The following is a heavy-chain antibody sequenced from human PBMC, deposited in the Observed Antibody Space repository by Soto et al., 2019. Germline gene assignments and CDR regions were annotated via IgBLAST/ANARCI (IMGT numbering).Heavy chain of an antibody. V-gene: IGHV3-11*01. J-gene: IGHJ3*02. CDR2: ISSSGGTI. CDR3: AKYVAVADTKDAFDI. Sequence: PGGSLRLSCAASGFTLSDYYMSWIRQAPGKGLEWVSYISSSGGTIYYADSVKGRFTISRDNSKNTLYLQMNSLRAEDTAVYYCAKYVAVADTKDAFDIWGQGTMVTVSS. D-gene: IGHD6-19*01. CDR1: GFTLSDYY.